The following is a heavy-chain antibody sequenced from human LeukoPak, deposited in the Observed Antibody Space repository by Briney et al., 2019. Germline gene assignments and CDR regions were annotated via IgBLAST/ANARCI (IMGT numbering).Heavy chain of an antibody. Sequence: GGSLRLSCAASGFTFSSYSMNWVRQAPGKGLEWVSSISSSSSYIYYADSVKGRFTISRDNAKNSLYLQMNSLGAEDTAVYYCARGAPQTISSGWYSLNYYYGMDVWGQGTTVTVSS. D-gene: IGHD6-19*01. V-gene: IGHV3-21*01. CDR1: GFTFSSYS. CDR2: ISSSSSYI. J-gene: IGHJ6*02. CDR3: ARGAPQTISSGWYSLNYYYGMDV.